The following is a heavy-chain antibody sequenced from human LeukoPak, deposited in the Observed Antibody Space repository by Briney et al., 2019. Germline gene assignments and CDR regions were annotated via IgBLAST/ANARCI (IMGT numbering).Heavy chain of an antibody. Sequence: GGSLRLSXAASGFTFSSYWMHWVRQAPGKGLVWVSRINSDGSSTSYADSVKGRFTISRDNAKNTLYLQMNSLRAEDTAVYYCARVPADTTKDRPSNYYYYYYMDVWGKGTTVTVSS. V-gene: IGHV3-74*01. CDR1: GFTFSSYW. CDR2: INSDGSST. D-gene: IGHD1-1*01. CDR3: ARVPADTTKDRPSNYYYYYYMDV. J-gene: IGHJ6*03.